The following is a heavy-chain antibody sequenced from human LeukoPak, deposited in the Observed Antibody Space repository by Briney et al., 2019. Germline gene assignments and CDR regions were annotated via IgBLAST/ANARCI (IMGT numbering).Heavy chain of an antibody. J-gene: IGHJ1*01. D-gene: IGHD3-22*01. V-gene: IGHV4-34*01. Sequence: PSETLSLTCAVYGGSFSGYYWSWIRQPPGKGLEWIGEINHSGSTNYNPSLKSRVTISVDTSKNQFSLKLSSVTAADTAVYYCARGPFYYDSSGYYKYFQHWGQGTLVTVSS. CDR2: INHSGST. CDR1: GGSFSGYY. CDR3: ARGPFYYDSSGYYKYFQH.